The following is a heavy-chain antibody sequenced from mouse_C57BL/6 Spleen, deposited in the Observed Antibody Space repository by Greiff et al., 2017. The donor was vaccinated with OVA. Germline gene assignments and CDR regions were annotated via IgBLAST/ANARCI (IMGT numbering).Heavy chain of an antibody. V-gene: IGHV1-82*01. CDR1: GYAFSSSW. Sequence: VQLQQSGPELVKPGASVKISCKASGYAFSSSWMNWVKQRPGKGLEWIGRIYPGDGDTNYNGRFKGKATLTADKSSSTAYMQLSSLTSEDSAVYFCVWRYFDVWGTGTTVTVSS. J-gene: IGHJ1*03. CDR2: IYPGDGDT. CDR3: VWRYFDV.